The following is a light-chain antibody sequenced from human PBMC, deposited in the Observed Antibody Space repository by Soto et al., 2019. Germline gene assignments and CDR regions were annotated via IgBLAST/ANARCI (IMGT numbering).Light chain of an antibody. Sequence: EIVLPQSPGTLSLSPGERATLSCRSSHSVSSNYLAWYQQKPGQAPRLLIYDASSRATGIPDRFSGSGSGTDFTLTISRLEPVDFAVYYCQQYGISPTFGQGTKVEIK. CDR1: HSVSSNY. CDR3: QQYGISPT. J-gene: IGKJ1*01. CDR2: DAS. V-gene: IGKV3-20*01.